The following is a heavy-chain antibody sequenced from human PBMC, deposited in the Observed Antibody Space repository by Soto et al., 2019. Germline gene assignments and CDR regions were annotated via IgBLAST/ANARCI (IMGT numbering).Heavy chain of an antibody. CDR1: GASIRSGDYF. D-gene: IGHD2-8*01. J-gene: IGHJ3*02. CDR2: DHYTGRT. CDR3: ARVPLMKSVRAFDI. Sequence: QVQLQESGPGLVKPSQTLSLTCTVSGASIRSGDYFWSWIRQPPGKGLEWIGYDHYTGRTYYNPSLKSRVTIAGDTSKNQFALKVNAVTAADTAVYYCARVPLMKSVRAFDIWGQGTVVIGSS. V-gene: IGHV4-30-4*01.